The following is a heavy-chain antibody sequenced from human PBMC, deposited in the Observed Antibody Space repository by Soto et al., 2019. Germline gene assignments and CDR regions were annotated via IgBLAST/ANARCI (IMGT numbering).Heavy chain of an antibody. V-gene: IGHV3-23*01. J-gene: IGHJ4*02. CDR3: AKSRGYYYDSSGYYPFDY. CDR1: GFTFSSYA. CDR2: ISGSGGST. D-gene: IGHD3-22*01. Sequence: PGGSLRLSCAASGFTFSSYAMSWVRQAPGKGLEWVSAISGSGGSTYYADSVKGRFTISRDNSKKTLNQQMNSLRAEDTAVYYCAKSRGYYYDSSGYYPFDYWGQGTLVTVSS.